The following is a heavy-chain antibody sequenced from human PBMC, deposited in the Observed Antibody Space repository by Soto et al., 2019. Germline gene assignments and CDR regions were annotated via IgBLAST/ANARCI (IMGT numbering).Heavy chain of an antibody. D-gene: IGHD2-15*01. Sequence: QVQLVQSGSEVKQPGASVRLSCKASGYTFTSYAVYWVRQAPGQRLEWMGWINPANGDTKYSQKFQDRVIVSRDTSASTAYMDLRSLRSEDTAVYYCARDTGYCSGGSCFLYYMDVWGKGTTVTVSS. J-gene: IGHJ6*03. CDR3: ARDTGYCSGGSCFLYYMDV. CDR2: INPANGDT. V-gene: IGHV1-3*01. CDR1: GYTFTSYA.